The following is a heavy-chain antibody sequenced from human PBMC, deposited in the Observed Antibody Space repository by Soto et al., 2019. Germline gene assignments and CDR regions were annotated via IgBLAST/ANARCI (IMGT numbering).Heavy chain of an antibody. D-gene: IGHD3-22*01. CDR1: GGSISSYY. V-gene: IGHV4-59*01. CDR2: IYYSGST. J-gene: IGHJ4*02. Sequence: ATETLSVTCTVSGGSISSYYWSWIRQPPGKGLEWIGYIYYSGSTNYNPSLKSRVTISVDTSKNQFSLKLSSVTAADTAVYYCARISYYYDSSGFDYWGQGTLVTVSS. CDR3: ARISYYYDSSGFDY.